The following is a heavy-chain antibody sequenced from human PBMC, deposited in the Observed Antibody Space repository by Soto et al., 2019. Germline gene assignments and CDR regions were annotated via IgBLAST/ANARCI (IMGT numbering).Heavy chain of an antibody. CDR1: GYTFTGYY. V-gene: IGHV1-2*04. CDR2: INPNSGGT. J-gene: IGHJ4*02. CDR3: ARAHYGGDCYAGVDY. D-gene: IGHD2-21*02. Sequence: QVQLVQSGAEVKKPGASVKVSCKASGYTFTGYYMHWVRQAPGQGLEWMGWINPNSGGTNYAQKFQGWVTKTRDTSSSTAYMELSRLRSDDTAVYYCARAHYGGDCYAGVDYWGQGTLVTVSS.